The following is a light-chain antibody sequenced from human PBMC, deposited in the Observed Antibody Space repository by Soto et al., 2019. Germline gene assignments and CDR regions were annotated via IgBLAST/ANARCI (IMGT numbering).Light chain of an antibody. CDR1: QSVSSSY. J-gene: IGKJ4*01. CDR3: QQYASSVT. V-gene: IGKV3-20*01. Sequence: EIVLTQSPGTLSLSPGERATLSWRASQSVSSSYLAWYQQKPGQAPRVLIYDASSRATGIPDRFSGSGSGTEFTLTISRLEPEDLAVYYCQQYASSVTFGGGTKVEIK. CDR2: DAS.